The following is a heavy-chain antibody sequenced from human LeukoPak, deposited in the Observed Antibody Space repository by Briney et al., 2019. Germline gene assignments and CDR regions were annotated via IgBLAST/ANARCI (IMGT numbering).Heavy chain of an antibody. CDR1: GFTFSSYS. CDR2: ISSTSGTI. J-gene: IGHJ4*02. V-gene: IGHV3-48*01. Sequence: GGSLRLSCADCGFTFSSYSMNWVRQAPWKGLEWLSYISSTSGTIFYADSVKGRFTISRDNAKNSVYLQMSSLRVEDTAVYYCARAVGSSGCYYWGQGTLVTVSS. D-gene: IGHD3-10*01. CDR3: ARAVGSSGCYY.